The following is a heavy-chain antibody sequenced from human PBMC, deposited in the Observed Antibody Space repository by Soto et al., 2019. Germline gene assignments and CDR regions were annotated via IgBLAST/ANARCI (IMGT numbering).Heavy chain of an antibody. D-gene: IGHD6-6*01. CDR2: IYSDGST. J-gene: IGHJ4*02. V-gene: IGHV3-53*01. CDR1: GFTVSSNY. CDR3: ARTYSSSSRGPFDY. Sequence: GGSLRLSCAASGFTVSSNYMSWVRQAPGKGLEWVSVIYSDGSTYYADSVKGRFTISRDNSKNTLYLQMNSLRAEDTAVYYCARTYSSSSRGPFDYWGQGTLVTVSS.